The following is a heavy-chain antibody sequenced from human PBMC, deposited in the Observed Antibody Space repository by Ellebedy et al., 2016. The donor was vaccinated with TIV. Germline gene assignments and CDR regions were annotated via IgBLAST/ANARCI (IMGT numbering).Heavy chain of an antibody. V-gene: IGHV3-43*01. CDR2: LNRDGSRS. Sequence: PGGSLRLSCSASGFDFRGFSMHWVRQRPGKGLEWVCLLNRDGSRSFYGDYFEWRFTISRQNSESSLYLEMRALSNDDTAIYYCVKERFGTRWVSFDAWGRGTMVTVSS. CDR3: VKERFGTRWVSFDA. CDR1: GFDFRGFS. D-gene: IGHD3-16*01. J-gene: IGHJ3*01.